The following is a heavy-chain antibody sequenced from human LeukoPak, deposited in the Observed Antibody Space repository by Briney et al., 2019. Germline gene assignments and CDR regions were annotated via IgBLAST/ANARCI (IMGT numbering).Heavy chain of an antibody. Sequence: PGRSMTLASAPSALTFSSYSMNWDRQAPEKWLEWVSSISSISSYIYYADSVKGRFTISRDNAKNSLYVQMNSLRAEDTAVYYCARDPAQLWSPFDYWGQGTLVTVSS. CDR1: ALTFSSYS. D-gene: IGHD5-18*01. J-gene: IGHJ4*02. CDR3: ARDPAQLWSPFDY. CDR2: ISSISSYI. V-gene: IGHV3-21*01.